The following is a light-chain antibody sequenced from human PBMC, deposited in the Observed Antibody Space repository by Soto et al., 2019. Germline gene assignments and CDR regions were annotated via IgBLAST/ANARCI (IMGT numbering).Light chain of an antibody. V-gene: IGKV2-24*01. J-gene: IGKJ1*01. Sequence: DIVMTQTPLSSAVTLGQPASISCRSSQSLLHSDGITYLRWLQQRPGQPPSLQIYQICNRISGVTDRFSGNGAGTDFTLKISRVEAGEGGVYYGMQATDFRGTVGRGTKV. CDR3: MQATDFRGT. CDR2: QIC. CDR1: QSLLHSDGITY.